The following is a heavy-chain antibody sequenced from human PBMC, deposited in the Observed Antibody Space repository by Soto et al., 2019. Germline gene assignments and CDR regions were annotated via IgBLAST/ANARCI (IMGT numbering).Heavy chain of an antibody. Sequence: QVQLVQSGAEVKKPGASVKVSCKASGYTFTSYGISWVRQAPGQGLEWMGWISAYNGNTNYAQNLQGRVTMTTDTSTSTAYMELRSLRSDDTAVYYCARGASLPYGDYAPYYYYGMDVWGQGTTVTVSS. J-gene: IGHJ6*02. D-gene: IGHD4-17*01. V-gene: IGHV1-18*01. CDR3: ARGASLPYGDYAPYYYYGMDV. CDR2: ISAYNGNT. CDR1: GYTFTSYG.